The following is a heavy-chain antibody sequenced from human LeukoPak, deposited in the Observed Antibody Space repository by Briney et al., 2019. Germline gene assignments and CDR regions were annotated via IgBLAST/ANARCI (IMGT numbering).Heavy chain of an antibody. Sequence: SETLSLTCAVYGGSFSGYYWSWIRQPPGKGLEWIGEINHSGSTNYNPSLKSRVTISVDTSKNQFSLKLSSVTAADTAVYYCARGRWAGYYALSLFFDYWGQGTLVTVSS. V-gene: IGHV4-34*01. D-gene: IGHD3/OR15-3a*01. J-gene: IGHJ4*02. CDR3: ARGRWAGYYALSLFFDY. CDR1: GGSFSGYY. CDR2: INHSGST.